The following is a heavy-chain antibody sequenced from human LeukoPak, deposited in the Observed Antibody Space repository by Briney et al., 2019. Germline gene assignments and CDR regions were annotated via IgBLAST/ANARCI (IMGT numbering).Heavy chain of an antibody. D-gene: IGHD2-8*01. Sequence: QLGGSPRLSCAASGFTFSSYAMSWVRQAPGKGLEWVSAISGSGGSTYYADSVKGRFTISRDNSKNTLYLQMNSLRAEDTAVYYCAKATRRDCTNGVCYAGVNYFDYWGQGTLVTVSS. J-gene: IGHJ4*02. CDR3: AKATRRDCTNGVCYAGVNYFDY. CDR1: GFTFSSYA. CDR2: ISGSGGST. V-gene: IGHV3-23*01.